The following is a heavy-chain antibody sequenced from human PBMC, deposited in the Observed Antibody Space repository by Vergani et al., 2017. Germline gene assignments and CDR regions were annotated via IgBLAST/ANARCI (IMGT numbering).Heavy chain of an antibody. CDR1: GGSISSGGYY. V-gene: IGHV4-31*03. CDR2: ISDSGST. J-gene: IGHJ6*02. D-gene: IGHD3-10*01. Sequence: QVQLQESGPGLVKPSQTLSLTCTVYGGSISSGGYYWSWIRQHPGKGLEWIGYISDSGSTHYNPSLMSRLTISLDSSRNQFSLILTSVTAADTAVYYCARDRAVNPIRNYYYGMDVWGQGTTVTVSS. CDR3: ARDRAVNPIRNYYYGMDV.